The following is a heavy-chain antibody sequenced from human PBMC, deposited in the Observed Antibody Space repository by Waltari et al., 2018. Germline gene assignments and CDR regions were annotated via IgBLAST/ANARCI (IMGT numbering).Heavy chain of an antibody. Sequence: EVQLVESGGGLVQPGGSLRLSCAASGFTFSSYAMSWVRQAPGKGLEWVSAISGSGGSTYYADSVKCRFTISRDNSKNTLDLQMNSLRAEDTAVYYCAKDRKGLTMVRGVINYFDYWGQGTLVTVSS. CDR1: GFTFSSYA. V-gene: IGHV3-23*04. D-gene: IGHD3-10*01. CDR2: ISGSGGST. CDR3: AKDRKGLTMVRGVINYFDY. J-gene: IGHJ4*02.